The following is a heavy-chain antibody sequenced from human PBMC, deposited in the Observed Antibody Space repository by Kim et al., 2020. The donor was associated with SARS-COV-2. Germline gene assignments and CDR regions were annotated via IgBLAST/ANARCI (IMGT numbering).Heavy chain of an antibody. J-gene: IGHJ4*02. V-gene: IGHV3-30*18. CDR1: GFTFSSYG. D-gene: IGHD3-9*01. CDR2: ISYDGSNK. CDR3: AKDMQSVSNYDILTGSTDD. Sequence: GGSLRLSCAASGFTFSSYGMHWVRQAPGKGLEWVAVISYDGSNKYYADSVKGRFTISRDNSKNTLYLQMNSLRAEDTAVYYCAKDMQSVSNYDILTGSTDDWGQGTLVTVSS.